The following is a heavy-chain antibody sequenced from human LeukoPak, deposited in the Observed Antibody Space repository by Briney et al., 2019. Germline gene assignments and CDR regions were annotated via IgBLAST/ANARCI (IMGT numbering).Heavy chain of an antibody. CDR2: IYTSGST. D-gene: IGHD5-24*01. CDR1: GGSISSGSYY. V-gene: IGHV4-61*02. CDR3: ARDLQSDYWYFDL. Sequence: SQTLSLTCTVSGGSISSGSYYWSWIRQPAGKGLEWIGRIYTSGSTNYNPSLKSRVTISVDTSKNQFSLKLSSVTAADTAVYYCARDLQSDYWYFDLWGRGTLVTVSS. J-gene: IGHJ2*01.